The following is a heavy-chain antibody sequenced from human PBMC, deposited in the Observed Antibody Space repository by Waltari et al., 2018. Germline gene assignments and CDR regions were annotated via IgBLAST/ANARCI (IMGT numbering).Heavy chain of an antibody. V-gene: IGHV3-30*02. CDR1: GFTFRSYG. Sequence: HVQLVGSGRGVVQPVLSLSLSCPASGFTFRSYGMHWVRQAPGKGLEWVTFIRYDGSNKDYADSVKGRFTISRDKSKNTVYLQMNSLKPEDTAVYFCAKDSSPRIDDYVLDYWGQGTLVTVSS. J-gene: IGHJ4*02. CDR3: AKDSSPRIDDYVLDY. D-gene: IGHD3-16*01. CDR2: IRYDGSNK.